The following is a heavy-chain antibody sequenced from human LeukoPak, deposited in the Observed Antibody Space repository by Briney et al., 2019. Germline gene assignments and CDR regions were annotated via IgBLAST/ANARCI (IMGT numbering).Heavy chain of an antibody. J-gene: IGHJ5*02. CDR2: INPNSSGT. CDR1: GYTFTGYY. V-gene: IGHV1-2*02. Sequence: ASVKVSCKASGYTFTGYYMHWVRQAPGQGLEWMGWINPNSSGTNYAQKFQGRVTMTRDTSISTAYMELSRLRSDDTAVYYCARDRIAAPNWFDPWGQGTLVTVSS. D-gene: IGHD6-13*01. CDR3: ARDRIAAPNWFDP.